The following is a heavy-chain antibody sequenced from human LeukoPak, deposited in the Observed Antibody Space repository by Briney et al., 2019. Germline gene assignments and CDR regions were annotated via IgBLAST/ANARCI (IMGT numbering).Heavy chain of an antibody. CDR3: AKGSYYDSSGSFYFAY. D-gene: IGHD3-22*01. CDR2: ISGSDDNT. J-gene: IGHJ4*02. V-gene: IGHV3-23*01. CDR1: GFTFSNYM. Sequence: PGGSLRLSCAASGFTFSNYMMLWVRQAPGKGLEWVSGISGSDDNTYYADSVKGRFTISRDNSKNTLYVQVNSLGTEDTAAYYCAKGSYYDSSGSFYFAYGGREPWSPSPQ.